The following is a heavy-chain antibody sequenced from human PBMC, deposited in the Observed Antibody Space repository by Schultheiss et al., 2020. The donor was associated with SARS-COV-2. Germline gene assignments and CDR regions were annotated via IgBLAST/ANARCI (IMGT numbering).Heavy chain of an antibody. CDR2: ISWNSGSI. CDR1: GFTFDDYA. Sequence: GGYLRLSCAASGFTFDDYAMHWVRQAPGKGLEWVSGISWNSGSIGYADSVKGRFTISRDKAKNSLYLQMNSLRAEDTALYYCAKGTMIEVVRDAFDIWGQGTMVTVSS. D-gene: IGHD3-22*01. CDR3: AKGTMIEVVRDAFDI. V-gene: IGHV3-9*01. J-gene: IGHJ3*02.